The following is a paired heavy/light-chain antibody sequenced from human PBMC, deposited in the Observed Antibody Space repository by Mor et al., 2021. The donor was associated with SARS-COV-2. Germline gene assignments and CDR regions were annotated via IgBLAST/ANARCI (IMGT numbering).Heavy chain of an antibody. Sequence: QVHLQESGPGLVKPSQTLSLTCTVSGGPIDSVEHYWNWIRQRPGKGLEWLGHIDYSGNTHYNPSLGSLVSISTDRYQNLFSLSLKSVTAADTAVYFCARGFSNFGDEVCFDSWGQGVLVTVSS. D-gene: IGHD3-10*01. CDR1: GGPIDSVEHY. CDR2: IDYSGNT. V-gene: IGHV4-31*01. CDR3: ARGFSNFGDEVCFDS. J-gene: IGHJ5*01.
Light chain of an antibody. CDR3: QVWDRTDGHVV. Sequence: SYVLTQPPSVSVAPGKTATISCEGQNIGSNSVHWYQQKSGQAPVLFVFDDSDRPSGIPERVSGSNSGNMATLTISRVEVGDEADYYCQVWDRTDGHVVFGGGTTLTVL. CDR1: NIGSNS. V-gene: IGLV3-21*03. J-gene: IGLJ2*01. CDR2: DDS.